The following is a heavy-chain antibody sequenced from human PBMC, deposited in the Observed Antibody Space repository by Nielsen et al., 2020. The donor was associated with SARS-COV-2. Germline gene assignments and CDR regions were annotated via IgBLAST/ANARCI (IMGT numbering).Heavy chain of an antibody. CDR1: GCTINVYT. CDR3: ARVEMYRGGGYFQR. D-gene: IGHD2-2*01. J-gene: IGHJ1*01. CDR2: IIPLSGTA. Sequence: SVKVSCKASGCTINVYTLTWVRQAPGQGLEWMGGIIPLSGTANYAQKFQGRVTVTADTSTNTAYMELSSLRSEDTAVYYCARVEMYRGGGYFQRWGQGTLVTVSS. V-gene: IGHV1-69*06.